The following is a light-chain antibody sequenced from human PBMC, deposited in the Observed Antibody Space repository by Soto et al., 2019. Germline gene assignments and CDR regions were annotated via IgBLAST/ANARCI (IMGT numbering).Light chain of an antibody. V-gene: IGKV3-20*01. J-gene: IGKJ2*01. CDR1: QTVGASQ. CDR3: HQYSNPPHT. CDR2: GVS. Sequence: ETVLTQSPGTLSLSPGEGATPSCRASQTVGASQLAWYQQKPGQSPRLLIYGVSNRATDIPDRFGGSGSGTDFTLTISRLEPEDFAVYYCHQYSNPPHTFGQGIELEIK.